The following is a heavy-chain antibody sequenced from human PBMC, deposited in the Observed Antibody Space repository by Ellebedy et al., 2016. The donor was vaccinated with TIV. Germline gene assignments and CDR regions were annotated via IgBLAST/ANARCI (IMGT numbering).Heavy chain of an antibody. CDR2: ISGSAGST. CDR1: GFTFNSYA. J-gene: IGHJ6*02. D-gene: IGHD6-19*01. CDR3: AKGGRGSGHLDYYYYAMDV. Sequence: PGGSLRLSCAASGFTFNSYAMNWVRQAPGKGLEWVSAISGSAGSTYYADSVKGRFTISRDNSKNTLYLQLNSLIAEDTAVYYCAKGGRGSGHLDYYYYAMDVWGQGTTVTVSS. V-gene: IGHV3-23*01.